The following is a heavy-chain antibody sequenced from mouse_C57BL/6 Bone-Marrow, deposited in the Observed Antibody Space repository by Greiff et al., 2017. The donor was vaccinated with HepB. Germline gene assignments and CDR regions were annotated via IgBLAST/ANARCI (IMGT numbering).Heavy chain of an antibody. CDR1: GFTFSDYY. V-gene: IGHV5-12*01. J-gene: IGHJ2*01. CDR3: ARQGYYGFDY. D-gene: IGHD1-1*01. CDR2: ISNGGGST. Sequence: EVQLVESGGGLVQPGGSLKLSCAASGFTFSDYYMYWVRQTPEKRLEWVAYISNGGGSTYYPDTVKGRFTISRDNAKNTLYLQMSRLKSEDTAMYYCARQGYYGFDYWGQGTTLTVSS.